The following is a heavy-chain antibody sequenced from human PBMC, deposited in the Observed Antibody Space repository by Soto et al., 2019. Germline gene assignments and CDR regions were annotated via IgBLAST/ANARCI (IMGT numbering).Heavy chain of an antibody. CDR2: INPNSGGT. J-gene: IGHJ4*02. V-gene: IGHV1-2*04. D-gene: IGHD3-22*01. Sequence: ASVKVSCKASGYTFTGYYMHWVRQAPGQGLEWMGWINPNSGGTNYAQNFQGWVTMTRDTSISKADMELSRLRSDDTAIYYCAKGKFYDSTGYYLDHWGQGTLVTVSS. CDR3: AKGKFYDSTGYYLDH. CDR1: GYTFTGYY.